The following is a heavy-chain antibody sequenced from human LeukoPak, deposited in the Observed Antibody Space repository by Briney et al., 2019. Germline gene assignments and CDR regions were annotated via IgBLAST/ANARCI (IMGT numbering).Heavy chain of an antibody. J-gene: IGHJ4*02. CDR3: ARAAGGAEVDY. Sequence: PSETLSLTCTVSGGSISSSTYYWGWIRQPPGKGLEWIGNIYYSGSTSYNPSLKSRVTISVDTSKNQFSLKLSSVTAADTAVYYCARAAGGAEVDYWGQGTLVTVSS. V-gene: IGHV4-39*07. CDR1: GGSISSSTYY. CDR2: IYYSGST. D-gene: IGHD3-10*01.